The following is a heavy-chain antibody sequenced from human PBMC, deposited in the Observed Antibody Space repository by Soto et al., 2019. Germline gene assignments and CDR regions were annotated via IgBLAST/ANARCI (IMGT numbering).Heavy chain of an antibody. D-gene: IGHD3-9*01. CDR3: TTDGGFDWLFPQTVGVDY. V-gene: IGHV3-15*07. J-gene: IGHJ4*02. Sequence: GGSLRLSCAASGFTFSNAWMNWVRQAPGKGLEWVGRIKSKTDGGTTDYAAPVKGRFTISRDDSKNTLYLQMNSLKTEDTAVYYCTTDGGFDWLFPQTVGVDYWGQGTLVTVSS. CDR1: GFTFSNAW. CDR2: IKSKTDGGTT.